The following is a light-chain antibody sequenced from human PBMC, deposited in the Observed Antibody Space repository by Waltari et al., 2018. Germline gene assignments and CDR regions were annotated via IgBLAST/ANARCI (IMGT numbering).Light chain of an antibody. V-gene: IGKV4-1*01. CDR1: QSVVFSSNNKNY. J-gene: IGKJ2*01. CDR2: WAS. CDR3: QQCYTFPYT. Sequence: DIVLTQSPDSLAVSLGERATIHCTSSQSVVFSSNNKNYLAWYQQKPGQPPKLLITWASTRESGVPDRFSGSGSETDFTLTISSLQAEDVAVYYCQQCYTFPYTFGQGTKLEIK.